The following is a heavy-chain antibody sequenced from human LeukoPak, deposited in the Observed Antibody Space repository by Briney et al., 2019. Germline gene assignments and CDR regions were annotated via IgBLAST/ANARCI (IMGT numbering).Heavy chain of an antibody. V-gene: IGHV4-38-2*02. D-gene: IGHD3-10*01. CDR2: IYHSGST. CDR1: GYSISSGYY. Sequence: SETLSLTCTDSGYSISSGYYWGWTRQPPGKGLEWIGSIYHSGSTYYNPSLKSRVSISVDTSKNQFSLKLSSVTAADTAVYYCARAELARFDPWGQGTLVTVSS. J-gene: IGHJ5*02. CDR3: ARAELARFDP.